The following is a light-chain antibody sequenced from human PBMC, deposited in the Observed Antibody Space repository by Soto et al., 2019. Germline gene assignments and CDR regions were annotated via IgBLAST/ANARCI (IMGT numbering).Light chain of an antibody. CDR1: QSISGN. V-gene: IGKV3-15*01. CDR2: HAI. J-gene: IGKJ5*01. Sequence: EVVTTQSPATLSVSPGERATLSCMASQSISGNLAWYQQKPGQAPRLLIYHAIARATGIPTRFSGSGSGTEFTLTISSLQSEDFAVYYCQQYNNWPPITFGQGTRLENK. CDR3: QQYNNWPPIT.